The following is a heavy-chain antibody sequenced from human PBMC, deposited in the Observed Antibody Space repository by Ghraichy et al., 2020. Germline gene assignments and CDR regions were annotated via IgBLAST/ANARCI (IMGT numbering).Heavy chain of an antibody. Sequence: GGSLRLSCAASGFTFSSYWMRWVRQAPGKGLEWVANIKQDGSEKYYVDSVKGRFTISRDNAKNSRYLQMNSLRAEDTAVYYCARPGTAAEDIVVRTWGQGTLVTVSS. CDR2: IKQDGSEK. CDR1: GFTFSSYW. CDR3: ARPGTAAEDIVVRT. D-gene: IGHD2-15*01. J-gene: IGHJ4*02. V-gene: IGHV3-7*01.